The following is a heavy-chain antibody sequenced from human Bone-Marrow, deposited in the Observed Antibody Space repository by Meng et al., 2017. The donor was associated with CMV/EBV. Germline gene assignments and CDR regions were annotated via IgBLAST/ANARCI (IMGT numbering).Heavy chain of an antibody. V-gene: IGHV3-30*02. Sequence: GESLKISCEASGFTFSSYGMHLVRQAPGKGLEWVAFIRYDGSNKYYVDSVEGRFTISRDNSKNTMYLQMNSLRAEDTAVYICAKDEGEWEALKGPPFDYWGQGTVVTVSS. D-gene: IGHD1-26*01. CDR2: IRYDGSNK. CDR1: GFTFSSYG. J-gene: IGHJ4*02. CDR3: AKDEGEWEALKGPPFDY.